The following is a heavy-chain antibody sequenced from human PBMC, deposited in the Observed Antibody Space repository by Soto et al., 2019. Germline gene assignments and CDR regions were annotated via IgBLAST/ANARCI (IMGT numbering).Heavy chain of an antibody. J-gene: IGHJ4*02. CDR3: AKARHSTSWYGLEADF. Sequence: QVQLVESGGGVVQPGRSLRLSCAASGFIFSDYAMHWVRQAPGKGLEWVAVISYGGDNKYYADSVRGRFAISRDNLKNTLDLQMNCLNPEDTALYHCAKARHSTSWYGLEADFWGQGTLVTVSS. CDR2: ISYGGDNK. CDR1: GFIFSDYA. V-gene: IGHV3-30*09. D-gene: IGHD6-13*01.